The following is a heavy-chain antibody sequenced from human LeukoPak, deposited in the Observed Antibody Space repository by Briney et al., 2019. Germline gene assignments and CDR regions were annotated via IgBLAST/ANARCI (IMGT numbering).Heavy chain of an antibody. CDR2: IIPIFGTA. CDR3: ARWAFGVSSPPFDY. J-gene: IGHJ4*02. CDR1: GGTFSSYA. D-gene: IGHD3-10*01. V-gene: IGHV1-69*13. Sequence: ASVKVSCKASGGTFSSYAISWVRQAPGQGLEWMGGIIPIFGTANYAQKFQGRVTITADESTSTAYMELRSLRSDDTAVYYCARWAFGVSSPPFDYWGQGTLVTVSS.